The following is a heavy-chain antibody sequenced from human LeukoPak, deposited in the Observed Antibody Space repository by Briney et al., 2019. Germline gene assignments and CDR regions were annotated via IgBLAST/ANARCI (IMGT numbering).Heavy chain of an antibody. V-gene: IGHV3-7*04. J-gene: IGHJ4*02. Sequence: GGSLTLSCAASGFTISTYWMSWVRQAPGKGLEWVANINQDGTDNNYLDSVKGRFTISRDKAKNSLYLQMNSLRAGDTAVYYCARDSSGSLDYWGQGTLVTVSS. CDR2: INQDGTDN. CDR3: ARDSSGSLDY. CDR1: GFTISTYW. D-gene: IGHD6-19*01.